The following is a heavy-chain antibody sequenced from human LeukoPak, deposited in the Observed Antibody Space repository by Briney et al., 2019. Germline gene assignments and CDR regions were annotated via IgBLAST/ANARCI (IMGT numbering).Heavy chain of an antibody. D-gene: IGHD6-6*01. J-gene: IGHJ3*02. CDR2: IYHSGST. CDR1: GGSISSGGYS. CDR3: ARTSIAARRANAFDI. Sequence: SETLSLTCTVSGGSISSGGYSWSWIRQPPGKGLEWIGYIYHSGSTYYNPSLKSRVTISVDRSKNQFSLKLSSVTAADTAVYYCARTSIAARRANAFDIWGQGAMVTVSS. V-gene: IGHV4-30-2*01.